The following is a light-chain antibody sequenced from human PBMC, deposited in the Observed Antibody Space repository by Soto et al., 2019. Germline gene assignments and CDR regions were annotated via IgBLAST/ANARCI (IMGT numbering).Light chain of an antibody. Sequence: SALPQPDSVSGSPGQSITISCTGTSRDVGGYNYVSWYQQHPGKAPKLMIDDVSNRHSGVSNRFSGSKSGNTASLTISGLQAEDEADYYCSSSTSSSLYVFGTGTKLTVL. CDR3: SSSTSSSLYV. V-gene: IGLV2-14*01. J-gene: IGLJ1*01. CDR2: DVS. CDR1: SRDVGGYNY.